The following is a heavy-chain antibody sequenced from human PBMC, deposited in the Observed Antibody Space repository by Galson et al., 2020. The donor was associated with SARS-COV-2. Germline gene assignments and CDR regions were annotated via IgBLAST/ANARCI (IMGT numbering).Heavy chain of an antibody. D-gene: IGHD3-22*01. CDR3: VKDRITMIVVVTHAFDI. CDR1: GFTFSSYA. Sequence: GESLKISCSASGFTFSSYAMHWVRQAPGKGLEYVSAISSNGGSTYYADSVKGRFTISRDNSKNTLYLQMSSLRAEDTAVYYCVKDRITMIVVVTHAFDIWGQGTMVTVSS. CDR2: ISSNGGST. V-gene: IGHV3-64D*08. J-gene: IGHJ3*02.